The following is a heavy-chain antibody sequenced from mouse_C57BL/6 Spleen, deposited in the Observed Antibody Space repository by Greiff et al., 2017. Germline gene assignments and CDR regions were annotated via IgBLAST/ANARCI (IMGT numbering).Heavy chain of an antibody. CDR2: ISSGGDYI. Sequence: EVQGVESGEGLVKPGGSLKLSCAASGFTFSSYAMSWVRQTPEKRLEWVAYISSGGDYIYYAETVKGRFTISRDNARNTLYLQMSSLKSEDTAMYYCTRGYSNPYAMDYWGQGTSVTVSS. CDR1: GFTFSSYA. V-gene: IGHV5-9-1*02. J-gene: IGHJ4*01. D-gene: IGHD2-5*01. CDR3: TRGYSNPYAMDY.